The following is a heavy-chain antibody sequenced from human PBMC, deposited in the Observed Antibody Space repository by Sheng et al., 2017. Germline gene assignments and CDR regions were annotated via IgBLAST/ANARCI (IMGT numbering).Heavy chain of an antibody. J-gene: IGHJ4*02. V-gene: IGHV1-69*13. CDR2: VIPMLETS. D-gene: IGHD5-12*01. CDR1: GGTLSNSV. Sequence: QVQLVQSGAEMRKPGSSVNVSCTTSGGTLSNSVFGWVRQAPGQGLEWMGRVIPMLETSDYAQRFQGRVTFTADKSTATVYMTLSSLTSEDTAIYYCARDRLVASLTKGHYFDLWGQGTLVTVSS. CDR3: ARDRLVASLTKGHYFDL.